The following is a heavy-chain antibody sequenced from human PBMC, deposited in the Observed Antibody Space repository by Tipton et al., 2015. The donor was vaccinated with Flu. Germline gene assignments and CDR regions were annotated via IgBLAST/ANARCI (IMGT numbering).Heavy chain of an antibody. D-gene: IGHD1-26*01. CDR3: AKGTYSGSYFNDY. Sequence: SLRLSCAASGFTFSSYAMSWVRQAPGKGLEWVSTINNGGGSTYFADSVKGRFSISRDNSKNTLYLQMNTLRADDTAVYYCAKGTYSGSYFNDYWGQGTLVTVSS. CDR2: INNGGGST. J-gene: IGHJ4*02. V-gene: IGHV3-23*01. CDR1: GFTFSSYA.